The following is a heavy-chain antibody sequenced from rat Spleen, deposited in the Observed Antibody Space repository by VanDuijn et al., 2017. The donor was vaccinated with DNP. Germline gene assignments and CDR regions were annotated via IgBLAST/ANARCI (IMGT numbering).Heavy chain of an antibody. J-gene: IGHJ2*01. CDR1: GFNFNDYW. Sequence: EVKLVESGGGLVQPGRSLKLSCTASGFNFNDYWMGWVRQAPGKGLEWLGDINKDTITINYAPSLKDKFTISRDNAQNSLYLQMNTLGSEDTALYYCARGPNFGGYSDFFDYWGQGVVVTVSS. CDR3: ARGPNFGGYSDFFDY. CDR2: INKDTITI. D-gene: IGHD1-11*01. V-gene: IGHV4-2*01.